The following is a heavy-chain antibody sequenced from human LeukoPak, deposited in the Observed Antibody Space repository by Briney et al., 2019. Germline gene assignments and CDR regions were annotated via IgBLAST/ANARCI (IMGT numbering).Heavy chain of an antibody. D-gene: IGHD3-9*01. CDR1: GGSISSYY. CDR3: ARAKDILTPTDAFDI. CDR2: IYTSGST. J-gene: IGHJ3*02. V-gene: IGHV4-4*07. Sequence: SETLSLTCTVPGGSISSYYWSWIRQPAGKGLEWIGRIYTSGSTNYNPSLKSRVTISVDKSKDQFPLKLSSVTAADTAVYYCARAKDILTPTDAFDIWGQGTMVTVSS.